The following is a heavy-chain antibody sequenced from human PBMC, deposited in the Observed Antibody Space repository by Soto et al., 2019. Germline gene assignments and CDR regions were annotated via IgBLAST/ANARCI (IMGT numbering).Heavy chain of an antibody. J-gene: IGHJ4*02. CDR1: GGTFSTYA. Sequence: QVQLVQSGAEVKQPGSSVKVSCKTSGGTFSTYAIYWVRQAPGQGLEWMGAIIHLFGKAEYAQKFQGRVTITADESTSTAYMELSSLRSEDTAVYYCARPKGSYSSGYYYFDYWGQGTLVTVSS. V-gene: IGHV1-69*01. CDR3: ARPKGSYSSGYYYFDY. CDR2: IIHLFGKA. D-gene: IGHD6-19*01.